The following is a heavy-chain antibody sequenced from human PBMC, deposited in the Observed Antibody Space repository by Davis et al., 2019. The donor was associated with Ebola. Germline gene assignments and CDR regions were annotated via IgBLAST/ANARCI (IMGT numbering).Heavy chain of an antibody. J-gene: IGHJ6*03. Sequence: ASVKVSCKASGYTFTSYDINWVRQATGQGLEWMGWMNPNSGNTGYAQKFQGRVTMTRNTSISTAYMELSSLRSEDTAVYYCARGPVYSSSPHYYYYYMDVWGKGTTVTVSS. D-gene: IGHD6-13*01. CDR1: GYTFTSYD. CDR3: ARGPVYSSSPHYYYYYMDV. CDR2: MNPNSGNT. V-gene: IGHV1-8*01.